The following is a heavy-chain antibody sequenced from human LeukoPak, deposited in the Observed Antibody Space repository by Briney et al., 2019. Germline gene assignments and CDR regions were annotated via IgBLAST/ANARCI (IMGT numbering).Heavy chain of an antibody. CDR2: INHSGST. V-gene: IGHV4-34*01. Sequence: SETLSLTCAVYGGSFSGYHWSWIRQPPGKGLEWIGEINHSGSTNYNPSLKSRVTISVDTSKNQFSLKLSSVTAADTAVYYCARIRSRGTLDYWGQGTLVTVSS. J-gene: IGHJ4*02. CDR1: GGSFSGYH. CDR3: ARIRSRGTLDY.